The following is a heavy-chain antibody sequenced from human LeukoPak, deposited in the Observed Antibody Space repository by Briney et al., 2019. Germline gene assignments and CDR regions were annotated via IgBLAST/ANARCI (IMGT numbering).Heavy chain of an antibody. CDR1: GFTLSNNY. CDR3: ANFHQQLGGYDY. Sequence: SGGSLRLSCAASGFTLSNNYMHWVRQAPGKGLEWVSIIYSGGGTYYADSVKGRFTISRDNSKNTVFLQMNSLRAEDTAVYYCANFHQQLGGYDYWGQGTLVTVSS. V-gene: IGHV3-66*01. D-gene: IGHD3-16*01. J-gene: IGHJ4*02. CDR2: IYSGGGT.